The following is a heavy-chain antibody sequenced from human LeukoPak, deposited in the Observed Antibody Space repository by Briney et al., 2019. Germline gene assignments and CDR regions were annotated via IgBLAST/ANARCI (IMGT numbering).Heavy chain of an antibody. CDR3: TRYGDYPFDY. J-gene: IGHJ4*02. CDR1: GFTFSDSG. D-gene: IGHD2-21*01. Sequence: GGSLRLSCAASGFTFSDSGMHWVSQASGKGLEWVGRIRSKANSYATAYAASVKGRFTISRDDSKNTAYLQMNSLKTEDTAVYYCTRYGDYPFDYWGQGTLVTVSS. V-gene: IGHV3-73*01. CDR2: IRSKANSYAT.